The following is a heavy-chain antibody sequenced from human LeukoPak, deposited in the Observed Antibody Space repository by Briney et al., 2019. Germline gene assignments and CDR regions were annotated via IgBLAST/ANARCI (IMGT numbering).Heavy chain of an antibody. Sequence: SGPTLVNPTQTLTLTCTFSGFSLSTSGVCVGWIRQPPGKALEWLALIYWNDDERYSPSLKSRLTITKDTSKNQVVLTMTNMDPVDTATYYCAHRSSSPEMATMSGWFDPWGQGTLVTVSS. CDR2: IYWNDDE. V-gene: IGHV2-5*01. CDR1: GFSLSTSGVC. CDR3: AHRSSSPEMATMSGWFDP. D-gene: IGHD5-24*01. J-gene: IGHJ5*02.